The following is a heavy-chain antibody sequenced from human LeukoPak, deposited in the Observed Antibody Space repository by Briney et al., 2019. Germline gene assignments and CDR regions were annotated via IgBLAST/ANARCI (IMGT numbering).Heavy chain of an antibody. J-gene: IGHJ4*02. CDR2: IYYSGST. Sequence: SETLSLTCTVSGGSISIYYWSWIRQPPGKGLEWIGYIYYSGSTNYNPSLKSRVTISVDTSKNQFSLKLSSVTAADTAVYYCARRTDDSSGYYFDYWGQGTLVTVSS. D-gene: IGHD3-22*01. V-gene: IGHV4-59*08. CDR1: GGSISIYY. CDR3: ARRTDDSSGYYFDY.